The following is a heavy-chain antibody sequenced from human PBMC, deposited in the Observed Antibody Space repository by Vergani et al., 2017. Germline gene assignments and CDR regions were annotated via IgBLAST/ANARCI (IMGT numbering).Heavy chain of an antibody. Sequence: QVQLQESGPGLVKPSETLSLTCAVSGYSISSGYYWGWIRQPPGKGLEWIGSIYHSGSTYYNPSLKSRVTISVDTSKNQFSLKLSSVTAEDTAVYYCARDLSFKDSGSYPEYWFDPWGQGTLVTVSS. CDR2: IYHSGST. CDR1: GYSISSGYY. D-gene: IGHD1-26*01. CDR3: ARDLSFKDSGSYPEYWFDP. V-gene: IGHV4-38-2*02. J-gene: IGHJ5*02.